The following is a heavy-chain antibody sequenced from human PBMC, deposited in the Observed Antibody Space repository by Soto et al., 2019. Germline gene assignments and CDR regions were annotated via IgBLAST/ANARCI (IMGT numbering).Heavy chain of an antibody. Sequence: QVQFVESGGGVVQPGRSLRLSCAASEFTFSNYGMHWVRQAPGKGLEWVAVILKDGSNRYHADSVKDRFTISRDNSKNTLYLQMTSLRAEDTAVYYCARDDEYSGNGMDVWGQGTTVTVS. CDR1: EFTFSNYG. J-gene: IGHJ6*02. CDR2: ILKDGSNR. CDR3: ARDDEYSGNGMDV. V-gene: IGHV3-33*01. D-gene: IGHD3-10*01.